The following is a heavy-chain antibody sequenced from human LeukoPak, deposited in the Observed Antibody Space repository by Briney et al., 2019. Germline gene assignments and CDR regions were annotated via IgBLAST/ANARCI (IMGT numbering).Heavy chain of an antibody. J-gene: IGHJ4*02. CDR3: ARDYAEQLVPPFDY. CDR1: GYTFTSYG. D-gene: IGHD6-13*01. V-gene: IGHV1-18*01. CDR2: ISAYNGNT. Sequence: ASVKVSCKAFGYTFTSYGISWVRQAPGQGLEWMGWISAYNGNTNYAQKLQGRVTMTTDTSTSTAYMELRSLRSDDTAVYYCARDYAEQLVPPFDYWGQGTLVTVSS.